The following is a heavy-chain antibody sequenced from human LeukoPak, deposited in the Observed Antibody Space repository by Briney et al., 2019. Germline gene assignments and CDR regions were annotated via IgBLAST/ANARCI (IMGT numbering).Heavy chain of an antibody. CDR2: IYSDNT. Sequence: SGGSLRLSCAASGFTFNNYNMNWVRQAPGKGLEWVSFIYSDNTHYSDSVKGRFTISRDNSKNTLYLQMNSLRAEDTAVYYCARRAGAYSHPYDYWGQGTLVTVSS. CDR3: ARRAGAYSHPYDY. D-gene: IGHD4/OR15-4a*01. J-gene: IGHJ4*02. CDR1: GFTFNNYN. V-gene: IGHV3-53*01.